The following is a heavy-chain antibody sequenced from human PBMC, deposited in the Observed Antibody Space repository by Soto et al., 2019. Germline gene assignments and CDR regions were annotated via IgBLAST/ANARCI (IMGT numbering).Heavy chain of an antibody. CDR1: GGTFSSYA. D-gene: IGHD1-26*01. CDR2: IIPIFGTA. CDR3: ASVAAKYYYYGMDV. Sequence: QVQLVQSGAEVKKPGSSVKVSCKASGGTFSSYAINWVRQAPGQGLEWMGGIIPIFGTADYAQKFQGRVTITADESTTTAYMQLSSLLSEDTAVYYCASVAAKYYYYGMDVWGQGTTVTVSS. V-gene: IGHV1-69*12. J-gene: IGHJ6*02.